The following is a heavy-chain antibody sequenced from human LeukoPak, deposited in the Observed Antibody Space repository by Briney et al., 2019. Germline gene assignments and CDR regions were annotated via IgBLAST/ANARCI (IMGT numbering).Heavy chain of an antibody. CDR3: ARASCGGECYYAMDV. Sequence: GGALRLSCAASGFTFSSNAMNWVRQAPRKGLEWASGISGSCRNTYTADSVKGRFNISRDNSKNTLYLQMNSLRAEDTAVYDCARASCGGECYYAMDVWGQGTTVTVSS. J-gene: IGHJ6*02. CDR1: GFTFSSNA. D-gene: IGHD2-21*01. CDR2: ISGSCRNT. V-gene: IGHV3-23*01.